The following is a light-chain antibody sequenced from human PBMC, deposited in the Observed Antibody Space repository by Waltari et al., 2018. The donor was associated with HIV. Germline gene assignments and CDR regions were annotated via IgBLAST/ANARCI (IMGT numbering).Light chain of an antibody. CDR1: NSNIGAGYG. V-gene: IGLV1-40*01. CDR2: DIN. CDR3: QSYDSSLNVI. J-gene: IGLJ2*01. Sequence: QSVLTQPPSVSGAPGQRVTISCTGSNSNIGAGYGVHWYQHLPGAAPKLLIYDINSRPSGVPGRFSGSKSGTSASLAITGLQVEDEGDYFCQSYDSSLNVIFGGGTKLTVL.